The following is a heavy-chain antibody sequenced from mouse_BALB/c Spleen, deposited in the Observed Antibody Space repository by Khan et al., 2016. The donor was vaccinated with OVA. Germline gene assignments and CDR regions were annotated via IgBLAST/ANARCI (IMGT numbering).Heavy chain of an antibody. CDR3: ARGGSSGPAWFTN. CDR1: GYSITSGYF. CDR2: IRYDGNS. Sequence: EVQLQESGPGLVKPSQSLSLTCSVTGYSITSGYFWNWIRQFPGNKLEWMGYIRYDGNSNYYPSLNNRISISRDTSKNQFFLKLNSVTPEDTATYYCARGGSSGPAWFTNWGQGTLVTVSA. J-gene: IGHJ3*01. V-gene: IGHV3-6*02. D-gene: IGHD3-1*01.